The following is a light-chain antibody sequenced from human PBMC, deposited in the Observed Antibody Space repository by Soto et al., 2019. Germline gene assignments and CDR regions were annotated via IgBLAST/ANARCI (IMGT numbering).Light chain of an antibody. J-gene: IGKJ1*01. V-gene: IGKV3-15*01. CDR1: HSVNSH. Sequence: MVMTQSPATLSVSPGERVTLSCRTSHSVNSHVAWYQQKPGQAPRLLLYGASTRATGIPVRFSGSGFGTEFTLTISSLQSEDFAVYYCQQYKNWPLFGQGTKVDI. CDR3: QQYKNWPL. CDR2: GAS.